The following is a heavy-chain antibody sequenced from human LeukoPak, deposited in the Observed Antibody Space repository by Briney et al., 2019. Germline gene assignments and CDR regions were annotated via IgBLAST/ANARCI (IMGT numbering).Heavy chain of an antibody. CDR1: GGTFSSYA. D-gene: IGHD3-10*01. J-gene: IGHJ4*02. CDR2: IIPIFGTA. Sequence: ASVKVSCKASGGTFSSYAISWVRQAPGQGLEWMGGIIPIFGTANYAQKFQGRVTITTDESTSTAYMELSSLRSEDTAVYYCARSGLLGLYYFDYWGQGTLVTVSS. V-gene: IGHV1-69*05. CDR3: ARSGLLGLYYFDY.